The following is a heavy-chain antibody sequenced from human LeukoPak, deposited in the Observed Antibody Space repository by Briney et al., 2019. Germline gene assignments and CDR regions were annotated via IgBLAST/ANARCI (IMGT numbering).Heavy chain of an antibody. CDR1: GGSISSHY. CDR3: ARLTRLSTSPDRYYLDY. J-gene: IGHJ4*02. Sequence: PSETLSLTCTVSGGSISSHYWTWIRQSPVKGLEWIGDISNSGSTYYNPSLKSRVTMSADTSKNQLSLKLSSVTAADSAVYYCARLTRLSTSPDRYYLDYWGQGTLVTVSS. V-gene: IGHV4-59*08. CDR2: ISNSGST. D-gene: IGHD6-6*01.